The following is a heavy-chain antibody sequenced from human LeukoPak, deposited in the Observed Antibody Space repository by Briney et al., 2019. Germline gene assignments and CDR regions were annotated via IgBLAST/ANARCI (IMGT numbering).Heavy chain of an antibody. Sequence: ASVKVSCKASGYTFTSYAMHWVRQAPGQGLEWMGRINPNSGGTNYAQKFQGRVTMTRDTSISTAYMELSRLRSDDTAVYYCARARRTQPFDYWGQGTLVTVSS. CDR2: INPNSGGT. J-gene: IGHJ4*02. V-gene: IGHV1-2*06. CDR1: GYTFTSYA. CDR3: ARARRTQPFDY.